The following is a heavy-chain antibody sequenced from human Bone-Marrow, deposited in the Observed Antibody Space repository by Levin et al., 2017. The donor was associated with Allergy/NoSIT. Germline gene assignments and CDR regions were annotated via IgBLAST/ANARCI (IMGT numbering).Heavy chain of an antibody. D-gene: IGHD2-2*01. V-gene: IGHV3-30*14. Sequence: GESLKISCAASGFTFTSSPIHWVRQAPGKGLEWVAAISYDGSNKYYADSVKGRFTISRDNSKNTLYLQMNSLRADDTAVYYCARDNWVAPAGLDYWGQGTLVTVSS. CDR3: ARDNWVAPAGLDY. J-gene: IGHJ4*02. CDR1: GFTFTSSP. CDR2: ISYDGSNK.